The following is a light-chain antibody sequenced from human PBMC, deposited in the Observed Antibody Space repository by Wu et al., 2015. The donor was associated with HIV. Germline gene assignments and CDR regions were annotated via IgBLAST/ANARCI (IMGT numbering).Light chain of an antibody. CDR2: GAS. CDR3: QQYERTPPWT. CDR1: QIVSGNY. Sequence: EIVLTQSPGTLSLSPGARATLSCRASQIVSGNYLAWYQQKPGQAPRLLFSGASNRATGVPDRFSASGSGTDFTLTISRLEPEDFALYYCQQYERTPPWTFGQGTKVEI. J-gene: IGKJ1*01. V-gene: IGKV3-20*01.